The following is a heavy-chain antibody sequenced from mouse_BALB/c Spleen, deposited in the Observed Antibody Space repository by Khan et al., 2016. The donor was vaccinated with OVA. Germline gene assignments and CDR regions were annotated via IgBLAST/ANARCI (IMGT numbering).Heavy chain of an antibody. Sequence: EVQLQESGPGLVKPSQSLSLTCTVTGYSITSDYAWNWIRQFPGNKLEWMGYISYSGSTTYNPSPKSRLSITRDTSKDQFFLQLKSVTSEDTATYYCASELGRYYAMDYWGQGTSVTVSA. D-gene: IGHD4-1*01. CDR1: GYSITSDYA. V-gene: IGHV3-2*02. CDR2: ISYSGST. J-gene: IGHJ4*01. CDR3: ASELGRYYAMDY.